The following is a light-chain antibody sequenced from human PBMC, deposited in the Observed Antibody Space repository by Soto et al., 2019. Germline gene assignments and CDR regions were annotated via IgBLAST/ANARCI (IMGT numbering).Light chain of an antibody. CDR2: GAS. V-gene: IGKV3-20*01. CDR1: QSVSSSY. J-gene: IGKJ3*01. CDR3: QQFGSSPLFT. Sequence: EIVLTQSPGTLSLCPGERATLSCRASQSVSSSYLAWYQQKPGQAPRLLIYGASSRATGIPDRFSGSGSGTDFNLTISRLEPEDFAVYYCQQFGSSPLFTFVPGTKVDVK.